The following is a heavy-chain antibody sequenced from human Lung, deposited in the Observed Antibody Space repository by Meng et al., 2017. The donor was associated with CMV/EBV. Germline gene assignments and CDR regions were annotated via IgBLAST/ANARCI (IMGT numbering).Heavy chain of an antibody. CDR2: VSPKTGDT. CDR1: RLTFNGYD. D-gene: IGHD2/OR15-2a*01. Sequence: QVPLVQSGAEVKNPGASVKVSCKASRLTFNGYDIHWVRQAPGQGLEWMGSVSPKTGDTNFAQKFHGRVTLTRDTSINTAYLGLNRLTSDDTAVYYCARTLAGPFDSWGQGTLVTVLL. V-gene: IGHV1-2*02. CDR3: ARTLAGPFDS. J-gene: IGHJ4*02.